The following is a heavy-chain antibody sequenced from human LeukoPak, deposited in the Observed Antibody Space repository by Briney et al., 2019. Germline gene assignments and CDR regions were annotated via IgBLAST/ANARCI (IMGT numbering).Heavy chain of an antibody. V-gene: IGHV3-74*01. Sequence: GGSLRLSCAASGFTFSSYWMHWVRQAPGKGLVWVSRINSDGSSTSYADSVKGRFTISRDNAKNSLYLQMNSLRAEDTAVYYCARDRYVDIVATGVDYWGQGTLVTISS. J-gene: IGHJ4*02. CDR3: ARDRYVDIVATGVDY. D-gene: IGHD5-12*01. CDR2: INSDGSST. CDR1: GFTFSSYW.